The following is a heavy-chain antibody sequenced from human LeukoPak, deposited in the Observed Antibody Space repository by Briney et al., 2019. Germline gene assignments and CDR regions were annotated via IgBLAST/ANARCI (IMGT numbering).Heavy chain of an antibody. D-gene: IGHD1-26*01. V-gene: IGHV3-64*01. CDR1: GFTFSSYA. Sequence: GGSLRLSCAASGFTFSSYAMHWVRQAPGKGREYVSAISNNGGYTYYANSVKGRFTISRDNSKNTLYLQMGSLRPEDMAVYYCARSIVGATFYDYWGQGTLVTVSS. J-gene: IGHJ4*02. CDR2: ISNNGGYT. CDR3: ARSIVGATFYDY.